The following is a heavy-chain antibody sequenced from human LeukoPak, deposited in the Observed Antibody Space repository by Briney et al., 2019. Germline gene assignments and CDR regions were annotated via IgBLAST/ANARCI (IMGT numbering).Heavy chain of an antibody. CDR1: GFTFSSYS. CDR2: ISSSSSTI. V-gene: IGHV3-48*01. Sequence: GGSLRLSCAASGFTFSSYSMNWVRQAPGKGLEWVSYISSSSSTIYYADSVKGRFTISRDNAKNSLYLQMNSLRAEDTAVYYCARVGVVLAAGEDWDYWGQGTLVTVSS. J-gene: IGHJ4*02. CDR3: ARVGVVLAAGEDWDY. D-gene: IGHD2-2*01.